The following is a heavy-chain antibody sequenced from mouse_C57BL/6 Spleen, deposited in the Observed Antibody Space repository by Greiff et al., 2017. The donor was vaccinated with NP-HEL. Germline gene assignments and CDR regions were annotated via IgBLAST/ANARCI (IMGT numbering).Heavy chain of an antibody. Sequence: QVHVKQPGAELVMPGASVKLSCKASGYTFTSYWMHWVKQRPGQGLEWIGEIDPSDSYTNYNQKFKGKSTLTVDKSSSTAYMQLSSLTSEDSAVYYCATSSDWGQGTLVTVSA. J-gene: IGHJ3*01. CDR2: IDPSDSYT. V-gene: IGHV1-69*01. CDR3: ATSSD. D-gene: IGHD1-1*01. CDR1: GYTFTSYW.